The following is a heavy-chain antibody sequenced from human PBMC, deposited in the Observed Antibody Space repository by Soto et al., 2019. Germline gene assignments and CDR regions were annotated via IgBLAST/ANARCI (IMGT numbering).Heavy chain of an antibody. CDR2: ISGSGGST. J-gene: IGHJ5*02. Sequence: PGGSLRLSCAASGFTFSSYAMSWVGQCPGKGLEWVSAISGSGGSTYYADSVKGRFTISRDNSKNTLYLQMNSLRAEDTAVYYCAGSSGWDSATGGWFDPWGQGTLVTVSS. CDR1: GFTFSSYA. CDR3: AGSSGWDSATGGWFDP. V-gene: IGHV3-23*01. D-gene: IGHD6-19*01.